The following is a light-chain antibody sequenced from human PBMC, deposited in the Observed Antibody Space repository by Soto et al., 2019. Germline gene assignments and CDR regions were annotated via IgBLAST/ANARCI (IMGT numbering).Light chain of an antibody. V-gene: IGKV1-5*01. J-gene: IGKJ2*01. CDR2: HAS. CDR1: QSISSW. Sequence: DIQMTQSPSTLSASVGDRVTITCRASQSISSWLAWYQQKPGVAPNLLIYHASNLDSGVPSWFSGSGYGTEFTLTISSLQPDDFATYYCQHYDSFPYTFGQGAKLEIK. CDR3: QHYDSFPYT.